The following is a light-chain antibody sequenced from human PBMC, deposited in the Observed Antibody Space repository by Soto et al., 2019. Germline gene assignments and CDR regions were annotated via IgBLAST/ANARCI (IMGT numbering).Light chain of an antibody. J-gene: IGLJ1*01. CDR1: TSNIGAPYD. V-gene: IGLV1-40*01. Sequence: QSVLTQPPSVSGAPGQRVSISCTGSTSNIGAPYDVHWYQHLSGTAPKLLIYGDNNRPSGVPDRFSGSKSGTSASLAITRLQAEDEADYYCQSYDISLHNYVFGTGTKVTVX. CDR2: GDN. CDR3: QSYDISLHNYV.